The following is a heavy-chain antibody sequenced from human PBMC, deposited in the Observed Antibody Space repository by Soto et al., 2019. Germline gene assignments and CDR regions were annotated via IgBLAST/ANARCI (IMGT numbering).Heavy chain of an antibody. CDR3: RQLELRAAGFDY. V-gene: IGHV3-23*01. D-gene: IGHD1-7*01. Sequence: EVQLLESGGGLVQPGGSLRLSCAASGFTFSSYAMSWVRQAPGKGLEWVSAISGSGGSTYYADSVKGRFTISRDKSKNTLYLQMNSLRAEDTAVYYCRQLELRAAGFDYWGQGTLVTVSS. CDR2: ISGSGGST. J-gene: IGHJ4*02. CDR1: GFTFSSYA.